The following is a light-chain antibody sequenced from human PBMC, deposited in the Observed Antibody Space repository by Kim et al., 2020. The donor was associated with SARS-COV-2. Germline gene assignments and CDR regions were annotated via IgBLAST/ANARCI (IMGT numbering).Light chain of an antibody. CDR2: DVT. CDR1: SGDIGGYNS. Sequence: GQSITIPCTGSSGDIGGYNSVSWYQQPPDKAPKVLIFDVTQRPSGVSNRFSGSKSGNTASLTISGLQFEDEADYYCSSYAGNSTWVFGTGTKVTVL. J-gene: IGLJ1*01. CDR3: SSYAGNSTWV. V-gene: IGLV2-14*01.